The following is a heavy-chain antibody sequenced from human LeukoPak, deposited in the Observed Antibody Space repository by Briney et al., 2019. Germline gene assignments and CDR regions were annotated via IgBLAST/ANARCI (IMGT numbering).Heavy chain of an antibody. CDR3: ARAENTAIHPFDY. D-gene: IGHD1-14*01. Sequence: GASVKVSCKASGYTFTSYGISWVRQAPGQGLEWMGGIIPIFGTANYAQKFQGRVTITTDESTSTAYMELSSLRSEDTAVYYCARAENTAIHPFDYWGQGTLVTVSS. J-gene: IGHJ4*02. V-gene: IGHV1-69*05. CDR1: GYTFTSYG. CDR2: IIPIFGTA.